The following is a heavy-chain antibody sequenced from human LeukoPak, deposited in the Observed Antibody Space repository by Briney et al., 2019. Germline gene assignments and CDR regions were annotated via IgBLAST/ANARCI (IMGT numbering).Heavy chain of an antibody. CDR2: ISRIFGTA. V-gene: IGHV1-69*13. D-gene: IGHD3-10*01. Sequence: GASVKVSCTASGGTFSSYAISWVRQAPGQGLEWVGGISRIFGTANYAQKFQGRVTITADESTSTAYMELSSLRSEDTAVYYCARGGSGNWFDPSGHRTLFTVS. CDR1: GGTFSSYA. J-gene: IGHJ5*02. CDR3: ARGGSGNWFDP.